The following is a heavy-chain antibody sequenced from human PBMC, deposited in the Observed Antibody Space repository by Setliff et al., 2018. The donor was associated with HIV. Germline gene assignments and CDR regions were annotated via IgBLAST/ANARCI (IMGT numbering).Heavy chain of an antibody. Sequence: SETLSLTCSVSGVSIVSGGFYFSWIRHHPGKGLEWIGTVYYTGKTYYNPSLQSRLTMSADTSKNQFYLKINSVTAADTAVYFCARDLHANYHVVDIWGPGTMVTVSS. V-gene: IGHV4-31*03. CDR2: VYYTGKT. D-gene: IGHD2-15*01. CDR3: ARDLHANYHVVDI. J-gene: IGHJ3*02. CDR1: GVSIVSGGFY.